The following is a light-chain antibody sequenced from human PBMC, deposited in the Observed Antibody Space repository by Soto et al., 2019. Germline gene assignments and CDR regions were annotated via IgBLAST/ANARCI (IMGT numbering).Light chain of an antibody. CDR3: ASWDDSLSGHV. V-gene: IGLV1-44*01. Sequence: QSVLTQPPSASGTPGQRVTISCSGGSSNIGTYTVKWFQQLPGTAPKLLIYSNNQLPSGVPDRLYGSKSGTSASLAITGLQSADEADYECASWDDSLSGHVFGPGTKLTVL. CDR1: SSNIGTYT. CDR2: SNN. J-gene: IGLJ1*01.